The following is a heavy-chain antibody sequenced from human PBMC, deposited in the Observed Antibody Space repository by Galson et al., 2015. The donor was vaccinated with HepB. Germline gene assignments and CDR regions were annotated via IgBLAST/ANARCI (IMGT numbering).Heavy chain of an antibody. D-gene: IGHD5-24*01. CDR1: GGSFSNYY. J-gene: IGHJ4*02. Sequence: SETLSLTCAVYGGSFSNYYWSWIRRPPGKGLEWIGEINHSGSAKYKPSLKSRVTISVDSSKNQFSLKLNSVTAADSAVYYCARANGFGPSLDFWGQGALVTVSS. V-gene: IGHV4-34*01. CDR3: ARANGFGPSLDF. CDR2: INHSGSA.